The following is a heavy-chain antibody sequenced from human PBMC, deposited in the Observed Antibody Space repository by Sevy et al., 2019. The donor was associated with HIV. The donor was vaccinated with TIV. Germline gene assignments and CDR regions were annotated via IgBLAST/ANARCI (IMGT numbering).Heavy chain of an antibody. V-gene: IGHV3-23*01. CDR1: GFTFSSYA. D-gene: IGHD3-9*01. CDR2: ISGSGGST. Sequence: GGSLRLSCAASGFTFSSYAMSWVRQAPGKGLEWVSAISGSGGSTYYADSVKVRFTISRDNSKNTLYLQMNSLRAEDTAVYYCAKVHYDILTGYPAFDSWGQGTLVTVSS. CDR3: AKVHYDILTGYPAFDS. J-gene: IGHJ4*02.